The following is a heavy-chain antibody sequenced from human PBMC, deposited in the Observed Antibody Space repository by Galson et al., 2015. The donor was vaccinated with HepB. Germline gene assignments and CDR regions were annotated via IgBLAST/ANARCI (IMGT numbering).Heavy chain of an antibody. J-gene: IGHJ4*02. CDR3: AKDRAPDYGDSTWWFDY. V-gene: IGHV3-23*01. D-gene: IGHD4-17*01. Sequence: SLRLSCAASGFTFSSYAMSWVRQAPGKGLEWVSAISGSGGSTYYADSVKGRFTISRDNSKNTLYLQMNSLRAEDTAVYYCAKDRAPDYGDSTWWFDYWGQGTLVTVSS. CDR2: ISGSGGST. CDR1: GFTFSSYA.